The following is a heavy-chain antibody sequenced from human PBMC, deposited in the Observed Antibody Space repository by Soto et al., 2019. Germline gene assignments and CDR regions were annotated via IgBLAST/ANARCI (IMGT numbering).Heavy chain of an antibody. Sequence: EVQLVESGGGLVKPGGSLRLSCAASGFTSGNAWMSWVRQAPGKGLEWVGRIKTKSDGGTTEYAAPVKGRFTISRDDSKNMVYLQMNSLKTEDTGVYYCTTLGAMVRGAADFWGQGTLVTVSS. V-gene: IGHV3-15*01. CDR2: IKTKSDGGTT. J-gene: IGHJ4*02. D-gene: IGHD3-10*01. CDR3: TTLGAMVRGAADF. CDR1: GFTSGNAW.